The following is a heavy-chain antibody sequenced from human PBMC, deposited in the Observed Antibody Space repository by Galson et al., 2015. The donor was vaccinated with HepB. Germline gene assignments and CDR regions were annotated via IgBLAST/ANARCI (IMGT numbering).Heavy chain of an antibody. CDR1: GGTFSSYA. V-gene: IGHV1-69*04. CDR2: IIPILGIA. Sequence: SVKVSCKASGGTFSSYAISWVRQAPGQGLEWMGRIIPILGIANYAQKFQGRVTITADKSTSTAYMELSSLRSEDTAVYYCARDEGAAAGIGGFDYWGQGTLVTVSS. D-gene: IGHD6-13*01. J-gene: IGHJ4*02. CDR3: ARDEGAAAGIGGFDY.